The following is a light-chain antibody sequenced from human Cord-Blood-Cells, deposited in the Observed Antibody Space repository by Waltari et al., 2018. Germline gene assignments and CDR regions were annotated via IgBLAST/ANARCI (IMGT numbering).Light chain of an antibody. CDR1: QSISSY. CDR3: QQSYSTPYT. J-gene: IGKJ2*01. Sequence: DISMTQSTSSLSASVGDRVTITCRASQSISSYLNWYQQKPGKAPKLLIYAASSLQSGVPSRFGGSGSGTDFTLTISSLQPEDFATYYCQQSYSTPYTFGQGTKLEIK. V-gene: IGKV1-39*01. CDR2: AAS.